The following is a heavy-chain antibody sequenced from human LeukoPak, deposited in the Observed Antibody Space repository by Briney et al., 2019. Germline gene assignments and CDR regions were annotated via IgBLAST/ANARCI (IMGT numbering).Heavy chain of an antibody. J-gene: IGHJ5*02. CDR3: ARVPVGHYNWFDP. V-gene: IGHV4-59*01. D-gene: IGHD1-26*01. Sequence: SETLSLTCTVPGGSISSYYWSWIRQPPGKGLEWIGYIYYSGSTNYNPSLKSRVTISVDTSKNQFSLKLSSVTAADTAVYYCARVPVGHYNWFDPWGQGTLVTVSS. CDR1: GGSISSYY. CDR2: IYYSGST.